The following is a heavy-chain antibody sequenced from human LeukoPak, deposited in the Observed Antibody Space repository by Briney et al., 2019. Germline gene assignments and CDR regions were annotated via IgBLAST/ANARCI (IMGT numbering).Heavy chain of an antibody. Sequence: QPGGSLRLSCAASGFTFDDYAMHWVRQAPGKGLEWVSGISWNSGSIGYADSVKGRFTISRDNAKNSLYLQMNSLRAEDTAVYYCATAQRSKYYYDSSGYYTPGHDAFDIWGQGTMVTVSS. V-gene: IGHV3-9*01. D-gene: IGHD3-22*01. J-gene: IGHJ3*02. CDR1: GFTFDDYA. CDR2: ISWNSGSI. CDR3: ATAQRSKYYYDSSGYYTPGHDAFDI.